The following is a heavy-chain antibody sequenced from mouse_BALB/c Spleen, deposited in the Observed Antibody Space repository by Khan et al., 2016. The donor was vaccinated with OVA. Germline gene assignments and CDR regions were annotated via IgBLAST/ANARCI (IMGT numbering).Heavy chain of an antibody. CDR2: ISSGGDYT. D-gene: IGHD4-1*01. J-gene: IGHJ3*01. CDR1: GFTFSSYS. Sequence: EVKLVESGGDLVKPGGSLKLSCAASGFTFSSYSMSWVRQTPDKRLEWVATISSGGDYTYYPDRVTGRFTISRDNAKNTLYLQMSSLKSEDTAMYYCASHLTGSLAYWGQGTLVTVSA. CDR3: ASHLTGSLAY. V-gene: IGHV5-6*01.